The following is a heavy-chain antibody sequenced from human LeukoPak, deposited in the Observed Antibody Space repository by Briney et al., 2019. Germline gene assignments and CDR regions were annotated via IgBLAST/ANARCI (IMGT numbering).Heavy chain of an antibody. Sequence: SETLSLTCTVSGGSINSYYWSWIRQPPGKGLEWIGYIYYSGSTNYNPSLKSRVTISVDTSKNQFSLKLSSVTAADTAVYYCARGAVGALIDYWGQGTLVTVSS. CDR1: GGSINSYY. D-gene: IGHD1-26*01. V-gene: IGHV4-59*01. CDR2: IYYSGST. CDR3: ARGAVGALIDY. J-gene: IGHJ4*02.